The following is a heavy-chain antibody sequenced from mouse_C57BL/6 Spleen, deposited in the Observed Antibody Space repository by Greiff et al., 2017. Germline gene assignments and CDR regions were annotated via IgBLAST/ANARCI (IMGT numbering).Heavy chain of an antibody. CDR1: GYSITSGYY. J-gene: IGHJ4*01. CDR3: AREGGTRAMDD. Sequence: EVKLMESGPGLVKPSQSLSLTCSVTGYSITSGYYWNWIRQFPGNKLEWMGYISYDGSNNYNPSLKNRISITRDTSKKQFFLKLNSVTTEDTATYYCAREGGTRAMDDWGQGTSVTVSS. D-gene: IGHD3-1*01. V-gene: IGHV3-6*01. CDR2: ISYDGSN.